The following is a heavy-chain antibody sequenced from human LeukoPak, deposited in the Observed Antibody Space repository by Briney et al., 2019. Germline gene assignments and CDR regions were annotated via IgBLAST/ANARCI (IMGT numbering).Heavy chain of an antibody. CDR1: GFTFAGCA. V-gene: IGHV3-23*01. J-gene: IGHJ4*02. CDR3: AKRDSSGSNYFAH. CDR2: FGRSGAGT. D-gene: IGHD6-19*01. Sequence: SGGSVTLSCAASGFTFAGCAMSWVRQAPGKGLEWVSTFGRSGAGTFYADSVKGRFTISRDNSKNTQYLQMNSLRAEDTAVYYCAKRDSSGSNYFAHWGQGAVDPVSS.